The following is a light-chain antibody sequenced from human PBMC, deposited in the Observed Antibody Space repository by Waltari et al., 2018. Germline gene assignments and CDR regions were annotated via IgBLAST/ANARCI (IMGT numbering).Light chain of an antibody. CDR1: SSDVGSYNL. CDR3: CSYAGSSTHVV. Sequence: QSALTQPASVSGSPGQSITISCTGTSSDVGSYNLVSWYQQAPGKAPKLMIYEGSKRPSGVSSRFSGSKAGNTASLTISGLQAEDEADYYCCSYAGSSTHVVFGGGTKLTVL. J-gene: IGLJ2*01. V-gene: IGLV2-23*01. CDR2: EGS.